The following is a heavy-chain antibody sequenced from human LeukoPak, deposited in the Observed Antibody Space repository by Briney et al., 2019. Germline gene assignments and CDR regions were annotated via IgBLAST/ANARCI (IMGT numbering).Heavy chain of an antibody. V-gene: IGHV3-73*01. J-gene: IGHJ4*02. Sequence: GGSLRLSCAASGFTFSGSAMHWVRQASGKGLEWVGRIRSKANSYATAYAASVKGRFTISRDNSKNTLYLQMNSLRAEDTAVYYCAKDLSIGVAGTGDYWGQGTLVTVSS. CDR2: IRSKANSYAT. D-gene: IGHD6-19*01. CDR3: AKDLSIGVAGTGDY. CDR1: GFTFSGSA.